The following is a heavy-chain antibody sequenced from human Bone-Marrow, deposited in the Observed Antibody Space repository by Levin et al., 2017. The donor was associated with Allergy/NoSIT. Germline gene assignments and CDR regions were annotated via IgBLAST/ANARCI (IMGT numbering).Heavy chain of an antibody. V-gene: IGHV3-11*05. CDR2: ISTTGRYT. D-gene: IGHD1-1*01. CDR3: ATGGGTAAFDS. CDR1: GFSFSDSY. Sequence: AGGSLRLSCAASGFSFSDSYMSWLRQSPGKGLEWISYISTTGRYTNNGDSVTDRFTISRDNAKNSLHLQMSRLRAEDTAVYYCATGGGTAAFDSWGQGTLVTVSS. J-gene: IGHJ4*02.